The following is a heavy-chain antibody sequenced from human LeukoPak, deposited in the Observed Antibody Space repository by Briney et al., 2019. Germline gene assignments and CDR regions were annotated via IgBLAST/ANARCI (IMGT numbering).Heavy chain of an antibody. CDR2: IYYSGST. J-gene: IGHJ4*02. Sequence: PSETLSLTCTVSGGSISSYCWSWIRQPPGKGLEWIGYIYYSGSTNYNPSLKSRVTISVDTSKNQFSLKLSSVTAADTAVYYCARSRQGSGSWSLDYWGQGTLVTVSS. CDR3: ARSRQGSGSWSLDY. CDR1: GGSISSYC. V-gene: IGHV4-59*08. D-gene: IGHD6-13*01.